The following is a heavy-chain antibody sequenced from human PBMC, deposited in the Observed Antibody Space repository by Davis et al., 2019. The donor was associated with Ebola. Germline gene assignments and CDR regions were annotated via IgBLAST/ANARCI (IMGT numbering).Heavy chain of an antibody. Sequence: MPSETLSLTCTVSGGSITGYSWNWIRQSPGKGLEWIGFITYTGYTTYNPSLKSRVSMSVDPSGNHFSLNLKSVTVADPAVYYCARDSVGALDAWATGRWSPSL. J-gene: IGHJ3*01. CDR3: ARDSVGALDA. V-gene: IGHV4-59*01. CDR2: ITYTGYT. CDR1: GGSITGYS.